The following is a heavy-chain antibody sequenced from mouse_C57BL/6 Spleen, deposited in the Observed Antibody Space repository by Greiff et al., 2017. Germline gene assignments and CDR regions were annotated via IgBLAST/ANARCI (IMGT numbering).Heavy chain of an antibody. Sequence: EVQGVESGGGLVKPGGSLKLSCAASGFTFSSYAMSWVRQTPEKRLEWVATISDGGSYTYYPDNVKGRFTISRDTAKNNLYLQMSHLKSEDTAMYYCARDGGDYDPFDYWGQGTTLTVSS. CDR1: GFTFSSYA. J-gene: IGHJ2*01. CDR3: ARDGGDYDPFDY. CDR2: ISDGGSYT. V-gene: IGHV5-4*01. D-gene: IGHD2-4*01.